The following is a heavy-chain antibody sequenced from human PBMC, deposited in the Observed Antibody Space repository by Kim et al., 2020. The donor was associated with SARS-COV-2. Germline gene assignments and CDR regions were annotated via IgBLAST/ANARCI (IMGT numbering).Heavy chain of an antibody. CDR2: ISVTDAI. CDR1: GFTFTTYN. V-gene: IGHV3-48*02. CDR3: ARDWNWGIDV. Sequence: GGSLRLSWAASGFTFTTYNMNWVRQAPGKGLEWISYISVTDAIYYADSVKGRFTISRDYAKNSLDLQMNSLRDEDTAVYYCARDWNWGIDVWGQGTLVTV. D-gene: IGHD7-27*01. J-gene: IGHJ4*02.